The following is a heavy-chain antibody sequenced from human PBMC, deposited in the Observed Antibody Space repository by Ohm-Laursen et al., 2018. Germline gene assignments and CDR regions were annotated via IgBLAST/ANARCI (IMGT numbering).Heavy chain of an antibody. CDR1: GTSFNDYS. Sequence: TLSLTCAVFGTSFNDYSWTWIRQPPGKGLEWIGEVNRSGSTKYSPSLKSRVTISGDTSQNQFFLKLTSVTAADTAVYYCARHDGYGRWGQGTRATVSS. J-gene: IGHJ4*02. V-gene: IGHV4-34*01. CDR3: ARHDGYGR. D-gene: IGHD5-24*01. CDR2: VNRSGST.